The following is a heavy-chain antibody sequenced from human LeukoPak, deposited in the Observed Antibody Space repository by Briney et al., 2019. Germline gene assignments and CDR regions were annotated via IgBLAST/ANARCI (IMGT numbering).Heavy chain of an antibody. CDR3: ARTLHIAAARGLDY. D-gene: IGHD6-13*01. CDR1: GFTFSSYG. CDR2: IHYDGTNK. Sequence: GGSLRLSCAASGFTFSSYGMHWVRQAPGKGLEWVTFIHYDGTNKYYADSVKGRFTISRDTSKNTLYLQMNSLRAEDTAVYYCARTLHIAAARGLDYWGQGTLVTVSS. V-gene: IGHV3-30*02. J-gene: IGHJ4*02.